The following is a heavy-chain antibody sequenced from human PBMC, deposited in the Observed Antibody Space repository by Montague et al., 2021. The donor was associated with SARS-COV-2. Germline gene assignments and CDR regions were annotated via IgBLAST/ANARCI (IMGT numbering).Heavy chain of an antibody. J-gene: IGHJ4*02. V-gene: IGHV3-30-3*01. CDR3: ASPRKSYTAADSSFDY. CDR1: GFTFSSYA. D-gene: IGHD3-22*01. CDR2: ISYDGSNK. Sequence: SLRLSCAASGFTFSSYAMHWVRRAPGKGLEWVAVISYDGSNKYYADSVKGRFTISRDNSKNTLYLQMNSLRAEDTAVYYCASPRKSYTAADSSFDYGGQGPLVT.